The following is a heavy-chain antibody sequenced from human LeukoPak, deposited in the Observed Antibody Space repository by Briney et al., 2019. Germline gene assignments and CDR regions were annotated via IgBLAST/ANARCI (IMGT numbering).Heavy chain of an antibody. Sequence: PSETLSLTCTVSGASISSSIYYWGWIRQPPGKGLEWIGRIYYSGSTYYNPSLKSRVTISVDTSKNQFSLKLSSVTAADTAVYYCARLGYCSSTSRPRFDYWGQGTLVTVSS. D-gene: IGHD2-2*01. V-gene: IGHV4-39*01. CDR2: IYYSGST. J-gene: IGHJ4*02. CDR1: GASISSSIYY. CDR3: ARLGYCSSTSRPRFDY.